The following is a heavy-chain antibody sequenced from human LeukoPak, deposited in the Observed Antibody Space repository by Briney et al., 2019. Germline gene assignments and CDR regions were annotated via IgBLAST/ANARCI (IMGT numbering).Heavy chain of an antibody. D-gene: IGHD3-22*01. V-gene: IGHV1-2*04. CDR1: GYTFTGYY. CDR3: AREGLYYYDNTGYYPH. CDR2: INPNSGGT. J-gene: IGHJ4*02. Sequence: ASVKVSCKASGYTFTGYYIHWVRQAPGQGLEWMGWINPNSGGTNYAQKFQGWVTLTRDTSISTAYMELSRLRSDDTAVYYCAREGLYYYDNTGYYPHWGQGTLVTVSS.